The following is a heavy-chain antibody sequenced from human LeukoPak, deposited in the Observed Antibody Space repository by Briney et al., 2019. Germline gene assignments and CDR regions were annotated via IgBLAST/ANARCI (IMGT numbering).Heavy chain of an antibody. CDR3: AKQRVVVVPAAMSHDY. CDR2: ISGSGGST. Sequence: PGGSLRLSCVASGFTFSSYAMSWVRQAPGKGLEWVSAISGSGGSTYYADSVKGRFTISRDNSKNTLYLQMNSLRAEDTAVYYCAKQRVVVVPAAMSHDYWGQGTLVTVSS. V-gene: IGHV3-23*01. CDR1: GFTFSSYA. J-gene: IGHJ4*02. D-gene: IGHD2-2*01.